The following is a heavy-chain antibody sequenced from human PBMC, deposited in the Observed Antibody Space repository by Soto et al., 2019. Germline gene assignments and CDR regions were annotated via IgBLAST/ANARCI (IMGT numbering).Heavy chain of an antibody. V-gene: IGHV1-2*04. D-gene: IGHD1-20*01. CDR1: GYTFTAYY. J-gene: IGHJ6*02. CDR2: INPNSGGT. Sequence: QVQLVQSGPEVRKPGASLKVSCKASGYTFTAYYIHWVRQGPGRGLEWVGWINPNSGGTYYAQKFQAWSTMTRYTSISTAYLELSGLTSNDTAVYYCARVNTIRPYNFNMDVWGQGTTVTVSS. CDR3: ARVNTIRPYNFNMDV.